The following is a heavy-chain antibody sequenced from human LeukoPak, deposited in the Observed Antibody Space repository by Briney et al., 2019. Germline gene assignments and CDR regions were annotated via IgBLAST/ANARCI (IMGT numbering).Heavy chain of an antibody. CDR1: GFTFSDYY. CDR3: ARDGLGCSSTSCPSPFDY. CDR2: ISSSGSTI. D-gene: IGHD2-2*01. Sequence: PGGSLRLSCAASGFTFSDYYMSWIRQAPGKGLEWVSYISSSGSTIYHADSVKGRFTISRDNAKNSLYLQMNSLRAEDTAVYYCARDGLGCSSTSCPSPFDYWGQGTLVTVSS. J-gene: IGHJ4*02. V-gene: IGHV3-11*04.